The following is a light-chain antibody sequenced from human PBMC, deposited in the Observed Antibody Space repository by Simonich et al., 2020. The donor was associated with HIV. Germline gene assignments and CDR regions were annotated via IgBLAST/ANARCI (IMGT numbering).Light chain of an antibody. CDR1: QSVSSN. V-gene: IGKV3-15*01. CDR3: QQYDNWPLL. CDR2: GAS. J-gene: IGKJ2*01. Sequence: EIVMTQSPATLSVSPGERATLSCRASQSVSSNLAWYPQKPGQAPRLLIYGASTRATGIPARFSGSGSGTEFTLTISSMQSEDFAVYYCQQYDNWPLLFGQGTKLEIK.